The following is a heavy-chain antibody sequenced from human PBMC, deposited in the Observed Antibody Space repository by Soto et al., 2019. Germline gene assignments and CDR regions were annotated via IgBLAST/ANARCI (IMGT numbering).Heavy chain of an antibody. CDR1: GFTFSSYA. CDR2: ISYDGSNK. Sequence: GGSLRLSCAASGFTFSSYAMHWVRQAPGKGLEWVAVISYDGSNKYYADSVKGRFTISRDNSKNTLYLQMNSLRAEDTAVYYCARDLPWFDPWGQGPRVTVSS. J-gene: IGHJ5*02. V-gene: IGHV3-30-3*01. CDR3: ARDLPWFDP.